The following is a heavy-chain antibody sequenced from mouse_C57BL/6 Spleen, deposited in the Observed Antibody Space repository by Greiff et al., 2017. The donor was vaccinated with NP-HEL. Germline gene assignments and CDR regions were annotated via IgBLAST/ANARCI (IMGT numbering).Heavy chain of an antibody. V-gene: IGHV5-4*01. CDR1: GFTFSSYA. J-gene: IGHJ4*01. D-gene: IGHD2-13*01. Sequence: EVQGVESGGGLVKPGGSLKLSCAASGFTFSSYAMSWVRQTPEKRLEWVATISDGGSYTYYPDNVKGRFTISRDNAKNNLYLQMSQLKSEDTAVYYCERERTTYAMDYWGQGTSVTVSS. CDR3: ERERTTYAMDY. CDR2: ISDGGSYT.